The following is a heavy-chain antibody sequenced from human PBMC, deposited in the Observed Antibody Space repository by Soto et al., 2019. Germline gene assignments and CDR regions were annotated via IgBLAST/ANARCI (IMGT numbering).Heavy chain of an antibody. CDR1: GFTFSSYA. V-gene: IGHV3-23*01. CDR3: AIERNYDILTGYWG. Sequence: GGSLRLSCAASGFTFSSYAMSCVRQAPGKGLEWVSAISGSGGSTYYADSVKGRFTISRDNSKNTLYLQMNSLRAEDTAVYYCAIERNYDILTGYWGWGQGTLVTVSS. J-gene: IGHJ4*02. CDR2: ISGSGGST. D-gene: IGHD3-9*01.